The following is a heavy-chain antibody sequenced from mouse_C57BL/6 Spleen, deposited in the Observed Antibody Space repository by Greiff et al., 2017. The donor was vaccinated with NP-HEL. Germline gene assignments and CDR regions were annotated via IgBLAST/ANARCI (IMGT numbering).Heavy chain of an antibody. V-gene: IGHV1-85*01. D-gene: IGHD1-1*01. J-gene: IGHJ4*01. CDR2: IYPRDGST. CDR1: GYTFTSYD. Sequence: QVHVKQSGPELVKPGASVKLSCKASGYTFTSYDINWVKQRPGQGLEWIGWIYPRDGSTKYNEKFKGKATLTVDTSSSTAYMELHSLTSEDSAVYFCARDYYGSSYVYYAMDYWGQGTSVTVSS. CDR3: ARDYYGSSYVYYAMDY.